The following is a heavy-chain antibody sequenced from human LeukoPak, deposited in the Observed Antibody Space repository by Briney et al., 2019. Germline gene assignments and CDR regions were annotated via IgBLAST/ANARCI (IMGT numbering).Heavy chain of an antibody. CDR1: GYTFTGYY. D-gene: IGHD4-11*01. V-gene: IGHV1-2*02. CDR3: ARVGTTITTYYFDY. CDR2: INPNSGVT. Sequence: APVKVSCKTSGYTFTGYYMHWLRQAPGQGLEWMGWINPNSGVTSYAQKFKGRVTMTRDTSISTAYMDLNRLRSDDTAVYYCARVGTTITTYYFDYWGQGTLVTVSS. J-gene: IGHJ4*02.